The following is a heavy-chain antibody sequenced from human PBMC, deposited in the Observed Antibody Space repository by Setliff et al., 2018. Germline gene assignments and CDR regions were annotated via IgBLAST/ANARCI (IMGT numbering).Heavy chain of an antibody. Sequence: ASVKVSCKASGYTFTGYYMHWVRQAPGQGLEWMGWINPNSGGTNYAQKFQGRVTMTRDTSKNQFSLKLSSVTATDTAVYYCAREQWLDPPGYYYMDVWAKGTTVTVS. CDR3: AREQWLDPPGYYYMDV. J-gene: IGHJ6*03. CDR1: GYTFTGYY. CDR2: INPNSGGT. D-gene: IGHD6-19*01. V-gene: IGHV1-2*02.